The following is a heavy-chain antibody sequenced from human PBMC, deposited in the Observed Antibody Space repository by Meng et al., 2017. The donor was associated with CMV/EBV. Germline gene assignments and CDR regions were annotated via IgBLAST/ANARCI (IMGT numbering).Heavy chain of an antibody. Sequence: SETLSLTCTVSGDSISSYYWAWIRQPPGKGLEWIGSIYHSGSTYYNPSLKSRVTISVDTSKNQFSLKLSSVTAADTAVYYCARDGGAWGELYYYGMDVWGQGTTVTVSS. CDR2: IYHSGST. CDR3: ARDGGAWGELYYYGMDV. CDR1: GDSISSYY. V-gene: IGHV4-38-2*02. D-gene: IGHD2-15*01. J-gene: IGHJ6*02.